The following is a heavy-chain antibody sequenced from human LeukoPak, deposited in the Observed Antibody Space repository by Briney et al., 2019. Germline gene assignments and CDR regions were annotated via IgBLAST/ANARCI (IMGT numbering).Heavy chain of an antibody. CDR3: ARDLEAYCSGGSCQAFDY. J-gene: IGHJ4*02. CDR1: GFTFDDYA. V-gene: IGHV3-9*01. Sequence: GGSLRLSCAASGFTFDDYAMHWVRQAPGKGLEWVSGISWNSGSIGYADSVKGRFTISRDNARNSLYLQMSSLRAEDTALYYCARDLEAYCSGGSCQAFDYWGQGTLVTVSS. D-gene: IGHD2-15*01. CDR2: ISWNSGSI.